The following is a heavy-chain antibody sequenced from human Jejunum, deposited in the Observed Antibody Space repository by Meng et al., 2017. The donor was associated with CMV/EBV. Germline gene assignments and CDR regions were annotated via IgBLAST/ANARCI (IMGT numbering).Heavy chain of an antibody. CDR3: VGHEGGPREGVRLV. Sequence: GFTFNSYGMHWRRQDRGKGMEWVALSWGERSKIYKEDVVKGRFIVSRDNSKNTVFLQMNSLRVEDTAVYYCVGHEGGPREGVRLVWGQGTRVTVSS. D-gene: IGHD3-10*01. V-gene: IGHV3-33*01. J-gene: IGHJ4*02. CDR1: GFTFNSYG. CDR2: SWGERSKI.